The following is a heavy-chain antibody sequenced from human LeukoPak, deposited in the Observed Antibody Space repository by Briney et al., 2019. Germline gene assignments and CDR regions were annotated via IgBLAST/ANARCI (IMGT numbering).Heavy chain of an antibody. CDR3: ARGPYKSGYSYGPALRFFDY. J-gene: IGHJ4*02. CDR2: INHSGST. Sequence: PSQTLSLNCAVYGGSFSGYYWSWIRQPPGKGLEWIGEINHSGSTNYNPSLKSRVTISVDTSKNQFSLKLSSVTAADTAVYYCARGPYKSGYSYGPALRFFDYWGQGTLVTVSS. CDR1: GGSFSGYY. V-gene: IGHV4-34*01. D-gene: IGHD5-18*01.